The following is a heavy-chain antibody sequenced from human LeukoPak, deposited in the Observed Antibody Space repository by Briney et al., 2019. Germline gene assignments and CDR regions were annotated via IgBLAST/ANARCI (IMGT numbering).Heavy chain of an antibody. CDR3: ARLRGYCSGGTCYLYYFDY. D-gene: IGHD2-15*01. CDR2: IRSSGSTT. CDR1: GFTFSGYY. J-gene: IGHJ4*02. Sequence: PGGSLRLSCAASGFTFSGYYMSWIRQAPGKGLEWVSYIRSSGSTTYYADSVKGRFTISRDNAKNSLYLQINSLRAEDTAVYYCARLRGYCSGGTCYLYYFDYWGQGTLVTVSS. V-gene: IGHV3-11*01.